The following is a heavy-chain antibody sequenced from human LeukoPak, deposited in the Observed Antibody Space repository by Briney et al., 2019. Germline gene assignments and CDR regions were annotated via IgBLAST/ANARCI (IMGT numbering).Heavy chain of an antibody. CDR1: GGSISSSNW. V-gene: IGHV4-4*02. D-gene: IGHD2-15*01. J-gene: IGHJ4*02. CDR2: IYHSGST. CDR3: ARTPSCSGGSCSDY. Sequence: PSETLSLTCAASGGSISSSNWWSWVRQPPGKGLEWIGEIYHSGSTNYNPTLKSRVTISVDKSKNQFSLKLSSVTAADTAVYYCARTPSCSGGSCSDYWGQGTLVTVSS.